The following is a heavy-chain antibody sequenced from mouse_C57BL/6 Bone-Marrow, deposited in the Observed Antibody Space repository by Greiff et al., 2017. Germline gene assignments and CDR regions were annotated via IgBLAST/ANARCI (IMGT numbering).Heavy chain of an antibody. V-gene: IGHV14-4*01. Sequence: EVQLQQSGAEHVRPGASVKSSCTASGFNIKDVYMHWVTQQPEQGLEWIGWIDPENGDTEFATKFPGKATITADTSSNTAYLQLSRLTCEDTAVYYCTGYGSSSYEAMDYWGQGTSVTVAS. J-gene: IGHJ4*01. CDR2: IDPENGDT. CDR3: TGYGSSSYEAMDY. CDR1: GFNIKDVY. D-gene: IGHD1-1*01.